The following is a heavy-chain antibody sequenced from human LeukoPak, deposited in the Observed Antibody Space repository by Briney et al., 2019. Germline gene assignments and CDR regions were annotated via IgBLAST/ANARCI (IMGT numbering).Heavy chain of an antibody. CDR3: ARHSSSWYHFDY. V-gene: IGHV4-39*01. CDR1: GDSISSSSYY. J-gene: IGHJ4*02. D-gene: IGHD6-13*01. CDR2: IYYSGPT. Sequence: SETLSLTCTVSGDSISSSSYYWGWIRQPPGKGLEWIGSIYYSGPTYYNPSLKSRVTISVVTSKSQFSLNLSSVAAADTAVYYCARHSSSWYHFDYWGQGTLVTVSS.